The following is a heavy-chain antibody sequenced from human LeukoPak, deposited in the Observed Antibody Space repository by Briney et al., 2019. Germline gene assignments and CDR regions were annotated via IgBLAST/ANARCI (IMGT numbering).Heavy chain of an antibody. CDR3: AQTLSGSYYFDAFDI. V-gene: IGHV3-66*01. CDR2: IYNGGST. Sequence: GGSLRLSCAASGFTVSSNYMSWVRQAPGKGLEWVAVIYNGGSTYYADSVKGRFTISRDNSKNTLYLQMNSLRAEDTAVYHCAQTLSGSYYFDAFDIWGQGTMVTVSS. CDR1: GFTVSSNY. D-gene: IGHD1-26*01. J-gene: IGHJ3*02.